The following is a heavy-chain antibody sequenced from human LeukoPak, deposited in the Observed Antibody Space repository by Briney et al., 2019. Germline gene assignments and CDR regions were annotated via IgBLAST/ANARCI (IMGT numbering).Heavy chain of an antibody. CDR3: ARQHDSYHFYYVDV. D-gene: IGHD6-13*01. Sequence: PSETLSLTCAVSGYSISSGYYWIWIRQPPGKGLEWIGSLYHSDSIYYNPSLESRVTMSVDTSKNQFSLKLIFVTAADTAVYYCARQHDSYHFYYVDVWGTGTTVTVSS. V-gene: IGHV4-38-2*01. CDR2: LYHSDSI. J-gene: IGHJ6*03. CDR1: GYSISSGYY.